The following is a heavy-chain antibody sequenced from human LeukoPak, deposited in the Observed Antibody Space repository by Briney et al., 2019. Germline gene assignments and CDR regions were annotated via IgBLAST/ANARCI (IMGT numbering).Heavy chain of an antibody. V-gene: IGHV3-33*01. CDR1: GFTSSSYG. CDR3: VRIRYDSSGRYFDN. D-gene: IGHD3-22*01. CDR2: IWYDGSNK. J-gene: IGHJ4*02. Sequence: GRSLRLSCAASGFTSSSYGMHWVRQAPGKGLEWVAVIWYDGSNKYYADSVKGRFTISRDHSKNTLYLQMNSLRAEDTAVYYCVRIRYDSSGRYFDNWGQGTLVTVSS.